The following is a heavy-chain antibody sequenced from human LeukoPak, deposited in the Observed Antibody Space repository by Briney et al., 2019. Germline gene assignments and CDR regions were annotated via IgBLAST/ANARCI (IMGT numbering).Heavy chain of an antibody. CDR1: GFTFSSYS. J-gene: IGHJ4*02. D-gene: IGHD3-3*02. V-gene: IGHV3-23*01. Sequence: GGSLRLSCAASGFTFSSYSMKWVRQAPGKGLEWVSSLSGSGSNTYYADSVKGRFTISRDNSKNTLYLQMNSLRAEDTAVYYCAKLVFSITGYWGQGTLVTVSS. CDR2: LSGSGSNT. CDR3: AKLVFSITGY.